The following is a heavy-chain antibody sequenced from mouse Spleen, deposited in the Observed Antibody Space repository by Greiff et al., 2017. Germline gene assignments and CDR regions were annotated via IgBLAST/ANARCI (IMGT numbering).Heavy chain of an antibody. CDR2: ISNLAYSI. CDR1: GFTFSDYG. D-gene: IGHD1-1*01. Sequence: EVQRVESGGGLVQPGGSLKLSCAASGFTFSDYGMAWVRQAPRKGPEWVAFISNLAYSIYYADTVTGRFTISRENAKNTLYLEMSSLRSEDTAMYYCARLLRRAMDYWGQGTSVTVSS. V-gene: IGHV5-15*01. J-gene: IGHJ4*01. CDR3: ARLLRRAMDY.